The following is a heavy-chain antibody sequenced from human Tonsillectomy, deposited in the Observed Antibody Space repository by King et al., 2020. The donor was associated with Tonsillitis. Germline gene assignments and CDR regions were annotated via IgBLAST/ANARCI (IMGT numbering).Heavy chain of an antibody. Sequence: VQLVQSGGGVVQPGRSLRLSCAASGFTFSTFGMHWVRQAPGKGLEWLAVMSYDGNDKYYLDSVKGRFTISRDNSKNMLYLQMNSLRAEDTAVYYCAKGCSTGGNCFLVYFWGQGTLVTVSS. CDR2: MSYDGNDK. CDR3: AKGCSTGGNCFLVYF. V-gene: IGHV3-30*18. J-gene: IGHJ4*02. D-gene: IGHD2-15*01. CDR1: GFTFSTFG.